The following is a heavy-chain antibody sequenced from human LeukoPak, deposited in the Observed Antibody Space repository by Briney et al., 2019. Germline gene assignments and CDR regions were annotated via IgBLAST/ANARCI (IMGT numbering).Heavy chain of an antibody. Sequence: GGSLRLSCAASGFTFSHYTLSWVRQAPGKGLEWVSLISGSGATTYYAESVKGRFTISRDNSKNTLYLRMTSLGAEDTAVYYCAKDHIWNGIAIYGVTEDWGQGTLVTVSS. CDR3: AKDHIWNGIAIYGVTED. CDR2: ISGSGATT. V-gene: IGHV3-23*01. D-gene: IGHD3-3*01. J-gene: IGHJ4*02. CDR1: GFTFSHYT.